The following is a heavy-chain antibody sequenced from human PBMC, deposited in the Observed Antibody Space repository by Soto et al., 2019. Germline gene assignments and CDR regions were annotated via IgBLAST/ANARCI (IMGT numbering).Heavy chain of an antibody. CDR1: GGTFSSYT. V-gene: IGHV1-69*04. J-gene: IGHJ5*02. D-gene: IGHD3-10*01. Sequence: SVKVSCKASGGTFSSYTISWVRQAPGQGLEWMGKIIPILGIANYAQKFQGRVTITADKSTSTAYMELSSLRSEDTAVYYCARDPYGSGSLSAGTNWFDPWGQGTLVTVSS. CDR3: ARDPYGSGSLSAGTNWFDP. CDR2: IIPILGIA.